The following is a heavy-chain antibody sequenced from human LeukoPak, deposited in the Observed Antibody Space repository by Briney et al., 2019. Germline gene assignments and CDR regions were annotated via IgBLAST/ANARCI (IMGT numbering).Heavy chain of an antibody. CDR3: ASTGYGEDY. CDR2: IYYSGST. J-gene: IGHJ4*02. Sequence: SETLSLTCPVSGGSVSSGSYYWSWIRQPPGKGLEWIGYIYYSGSTNYNPSLKSRVTISVDTSKNQFSLKLSSVTAADTAVYYCASTGYGEDYWGQGTPVTVSS. D-gene: IGHD5-12*01. CDR1: GGSVSSGSYY. V-gene: IGHV4-61*01.